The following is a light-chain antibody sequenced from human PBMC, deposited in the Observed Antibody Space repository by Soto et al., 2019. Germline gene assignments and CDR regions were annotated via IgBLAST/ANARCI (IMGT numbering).Light chain of an antibody. CDR3: QQYDKWPYT. CDR2: GAF. CDR1: QIVGTN. Sequence: EIALTQSPVTVSVSPGERAALSCKTSQIVGTNLAWYQQKPGQAPRLLMYGAFIRAPGFPVRFRGTGSGSEFTLTISSLQSEDGALYYCQQYDKWPYTFGQGTKVDI. V-gene: IGKV3-15*01. J-gene: IGKJ2*01.